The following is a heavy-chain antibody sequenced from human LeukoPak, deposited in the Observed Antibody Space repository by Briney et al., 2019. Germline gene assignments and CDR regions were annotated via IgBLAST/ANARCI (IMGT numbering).Heavy chain of an antibody. CDR2: INWKTGNG. V-gene: IGHV3-9*01. Sequence: GGSLRHSCAVPGFNFDDYAMPWVRQAPGRGVEWVSGINWKTGNGIYADSVKGRFTISRDNAKNSLYLQMSSLRAEDTALYYCTRRAARWQYDLWGRGTLLTVSS. D-gene: IGHD5-24*01. J-gene: IGHJ2*01. CDR3: TRRAARWQYDL. CDR1: GFNFDDYA.